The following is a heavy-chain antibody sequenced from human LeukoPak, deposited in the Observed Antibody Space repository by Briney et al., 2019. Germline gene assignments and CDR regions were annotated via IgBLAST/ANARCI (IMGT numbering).Heavy chain of an antibody. V-gene: IGHV3-11*01. J-gene: IGHJ4*02. CDR1: GFTFSDYY. D-gene: IGHD5-18*01. CDR2: ISSSGSTI. CDR3: ARDLKFGYSYGYLDY. Sequence: GGSLRLSCAASGFTFSDYYMSWIRQAPGKGLEWVSYISSSGSTIYYADSVKGRFTISRDNAKNSLYLQMTSLRAEDTAVYYCARDLKFGYSYGYLDYWGQGTLVTVSS.